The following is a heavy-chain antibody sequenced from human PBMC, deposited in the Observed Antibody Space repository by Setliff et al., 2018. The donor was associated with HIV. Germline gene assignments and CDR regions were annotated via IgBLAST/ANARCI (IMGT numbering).Heavy chain of an antibody. D-gene: IGHD3-22*01. J-gene: IGHJ3*01. CDR3: AKLDYYDYSGSWARKVAIDF. Sequence: GGSLRLSCAASGFTFDSYAINWVRQAPGKGLGWVSGISGSGSNTYYADSVKGRFTISRDNSKNAVYLQMNSPRAEDTALYYCAKLDYYDYSGSWARKVAIDFWGRGTMVTVSS. V-gene: IGHV3-23*01. CDR1: GFTFDSYA. CDR2: ISGSGSNT.